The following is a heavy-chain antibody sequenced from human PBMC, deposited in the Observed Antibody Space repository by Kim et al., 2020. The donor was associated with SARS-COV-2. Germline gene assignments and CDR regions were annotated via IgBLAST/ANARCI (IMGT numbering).Heavy chain of an antibody. CDR2: INPSGGST. CDR1: GYTFTSYY. J-gene: IGHJ6*02. D-gene: IGHD2-2*01. Sequence: ASVKVSCKASGYTFTSYYMHWVRQAPGQGLEWMGIINPSGGSTSYAQKFQGRVTMTRDTSTSTVYMELSSLRSEDTAVYYCARDETPADIVVVPAAMLVYYYYGMDAWGQGTTVTVSS. CDR3: ARDETPADIVVVPAAMLVYYYYGMDA. V-gene: IGHV1-46*01.